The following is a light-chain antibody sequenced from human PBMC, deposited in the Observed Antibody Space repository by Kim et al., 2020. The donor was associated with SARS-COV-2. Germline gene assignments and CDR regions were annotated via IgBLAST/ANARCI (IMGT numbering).Light chain of an antibody. J-gene: IGLJ1*01. CDR2: YNS. CDR1: NIGSKS. CDR3: QVWDNNSVHYV. Sequence: APGETARITCGGDNIGSKSVHWYQQKPGQAPVLVIYYNSIRPSGIPERFSGSNSGNTATLTISRVEAGDEADFYCQVWDNNSVHYVFGTGTKVTVL. V-gene: IGLV3-21*04.